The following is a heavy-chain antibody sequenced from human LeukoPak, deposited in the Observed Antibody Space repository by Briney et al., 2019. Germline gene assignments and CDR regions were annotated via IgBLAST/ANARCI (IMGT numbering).Heavy chain of an antibody. CDR1: GGSFSGYY. D-gene: IGHD3-10*01. J-gene: IGHJ4*02. V-gene: IGHV4-34*01. CDR2: INHSGST. CDR3: ARESYGSESYYFLDY. Sequence: PSETLSLTCAVYGGSFSGYYWSWIRQPPGKGLEWIGEINHSGSTNYNPSLKSRVTISVDTSKNQFSLKLSSVTAADTAVYYCARESYGSESYYFLDYWGQGTLVTVSS.